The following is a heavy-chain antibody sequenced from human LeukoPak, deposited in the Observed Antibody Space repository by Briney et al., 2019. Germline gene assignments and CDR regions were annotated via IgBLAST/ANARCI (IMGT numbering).Heavy chain of an antibody. CDR2: ISGSGGST. Sequence: GGSLRLSCAASGFTFSSYAMSWVRQAPGKGLEWVSAISGSGGSTYYADSVKGRFTISRDNSKNTLYLQMNSLRAEDTAVYYCAKDQTGYSSRWYGWAFDYWGQGTLVTVSS. CDR1: GFTFSSYA. D-gene: IGHD6-13*01. J-gene: IGHJ4*02. CDR3: AKDQTGYSSRWYGWAFDY. V-gene: IGHV3-23*01.